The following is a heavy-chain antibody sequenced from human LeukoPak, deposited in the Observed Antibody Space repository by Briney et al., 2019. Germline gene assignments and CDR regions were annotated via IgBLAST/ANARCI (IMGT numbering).Heavy chain of an antibody. CDR3: ARGRWALTGTSPYLDQ. CDR2: ISGGGDST. V-gene: IGHV3-23*01. CDR1: GFTFSSYA. Sequence: GGSLRLSCAASGFTFSSYAMTWVRQPPGKGLEWVSSISGGGDSTFYADSVEGRFTISRDNSKNTVFLLMSSLRDADTAVYFCARGRWALTGTSPYLDQWGQGTLVTASS. J-gene: IGHJ4*02. D-gene: IGHD6-19*01.